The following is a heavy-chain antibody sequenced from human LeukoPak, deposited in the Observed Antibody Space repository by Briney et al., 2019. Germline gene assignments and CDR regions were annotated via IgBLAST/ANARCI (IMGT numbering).Heavy chain of an antibody. CDR2: TSGSGGST. CDR3: AKGTTADYYFYYGMDV. V-gene: IGHV3-23*01. CDR1: GFSFNIYT. J-gene: IGHJ6*02. D-gene: IGHD4-11*01. Sequence: GGSLRLSCAASGFSFNIYTMSWVRQAPGKGLEWVSATSGSGGSTYYADSVKGRFTISRDNSKNTLYLQMNSLRAEDTAVYYCAKGTTADYYFYYGMDVWGQGTTVTVSS.